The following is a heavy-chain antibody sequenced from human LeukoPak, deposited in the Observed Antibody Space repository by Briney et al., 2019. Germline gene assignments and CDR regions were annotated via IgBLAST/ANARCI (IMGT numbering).Heavy chain of an antibody. CDR1: GGSISSYY. V-gene: IGHV4-59*01. Sequence: SETLSLTCTVSGGSISSYYWSWIRQPPGKGLEWIGYIYYSGSTNYNPSLKSRVTISVDTSKNQFSLKLSSVTAADTAVYYCARDPLRAYYLDYWGQGTLVTVSS. CDR2: IYYSGST. CDR3: ARDPLRAYYLDY. J-gene: IGHJ4*02.